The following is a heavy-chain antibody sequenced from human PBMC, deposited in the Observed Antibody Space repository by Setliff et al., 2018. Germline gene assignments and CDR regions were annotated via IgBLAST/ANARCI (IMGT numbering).Heavy chain of an antibody. D-gene: IGHD2-2*01. CDR3: SRLVRYCTTTSCQRLSGGEY. CDR2: ISIYTGNA. CDR1: GYTFAGYY. J-gene: IGHJ4*02. Sequence: ASVKVSCKASGYTFAGYYMHWVRQAPGQGLEWMGWISIYTGNAYYAHKLQGRVTMTTDTSTDTAYLELRSLRSDDTAVYYCSRLVRYCTTTSCQRLSGGEYWGQGTLVTVSS. V-gene: IGHV1-18*04.